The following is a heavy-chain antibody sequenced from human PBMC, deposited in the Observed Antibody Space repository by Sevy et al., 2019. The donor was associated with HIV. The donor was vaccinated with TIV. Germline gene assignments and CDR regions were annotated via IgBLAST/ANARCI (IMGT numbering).Heavy chain of an antibody. J-gene: IGHJ3*02. CDR3: SRDGRGISAFDI. CDR1: EFTFSSHA. D-gene: IGHD3-3*02. Sequence: GGCLRLSCTASEFTFSSHAVSWVRQAPGKGLEWLSAISGNGENTHYADSVRGRFTISRDNFKNRLYLQMNSLRAEDSGLYYCSRDGRGISAFDIWGQGTMVTVSS. V-gene: IGHV3-23*01. CDR2: ISGNGENT.